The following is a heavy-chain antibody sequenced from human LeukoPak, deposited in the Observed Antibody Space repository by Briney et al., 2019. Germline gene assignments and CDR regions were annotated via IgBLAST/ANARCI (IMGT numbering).Heavy chain of an antibody. CDR1: GGTFSSYA. Sequence: GASVKVSCKASGGTFSSYAISWVRQAPGQGLEWMGVIIPIFGTANYAQKFQGRVTITADESTSTAYMELSSLRSEDTAVYYCARGGLGYDSSGYPFDYWGQGTLVTVSS. J-gene: IGHJ4*02. CDR2: IIPIFGTA. V-gene: IGHV1-69*01. CDR3: ARGGLGYDSSGYPFDY. D-gene: IGHD3-22*01.